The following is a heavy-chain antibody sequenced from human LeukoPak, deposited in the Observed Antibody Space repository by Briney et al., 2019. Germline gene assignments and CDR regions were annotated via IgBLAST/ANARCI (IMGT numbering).Heavy chain of an antibody. J-gene: IGHJ5*02. CDR2: IKQSGSER. CDR3: ARGQQMVLWFDP. Sequence: GGSLRPSCAASGFAFSSHYMTWVRQAPGKGLEWVATIKQSGSERYYVDSVKGRFTISRDDAKSSVYLQMNSLRADDTAVYYCARGQQMVLWFDPWGQGTLVTVSS. CDR1: GFAFSSHY. D-gene: IGHD6-13*01. V-gene: IGHV3-7*01.